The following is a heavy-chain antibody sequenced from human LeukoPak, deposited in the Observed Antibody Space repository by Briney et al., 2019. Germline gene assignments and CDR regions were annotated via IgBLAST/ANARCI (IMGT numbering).Heavy chain of an antibody. CDR2: INHSGST. Sequence: SETLSLTCAVYGGSFSGYYWSWIRQPPGKGLEWIGEINHSGSTNYNPSLKSRVTISVDTSKNQFSLKLSSVTAADTAVYYCASGSYSADYCSSTSCYPNWFDPWGQGTLVTVSS. V-gene: IGHV4-34*01. J-gene: IGHJ5*02. CDR3: ASGSYSADYCSSTSCYPNWFDP. D-gene: IGHD2-2*01. CDR1: GGSFSGYY.